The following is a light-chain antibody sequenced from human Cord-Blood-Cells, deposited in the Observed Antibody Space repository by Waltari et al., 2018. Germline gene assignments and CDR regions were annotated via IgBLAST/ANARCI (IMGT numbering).Light chain of an antibody. J-gene: IGLJ1*01. CDR2: AGS. CDR3: CSYAGSSTFYV. Sequence: QSALTQPASVSGAPGQSITLPCTGTSSDVGRYNVVSCYQQHPGKAPRLIIYAGSQRPSGVSNRCSGSKPGNTASLTISGLQAEDEADYYCCSYAGSSTFYVFGTGTKVTVL. V-gene: IGLV2-23*01. CDR1: SSDVGRYNV.